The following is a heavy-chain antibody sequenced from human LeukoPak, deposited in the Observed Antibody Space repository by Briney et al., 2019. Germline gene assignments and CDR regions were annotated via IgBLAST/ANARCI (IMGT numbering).Heavy chain of an antibody. CDR1: FYSFSIYV. CDR2: LRAYNGNT. CDR3: ARDRYYFDY. Sequence: ASVKFSCESSFYSFSIYVIRVGREPPRQVLKWTDWLRAYNGNTHYEQKLQGRVTMTTETSTSTAYMELRSPRSDDTAVYYCARDRYYFDYWGQGTLVTVSS. V-gene: IGHV1-18*01. J-gene: IGHJ4*02.